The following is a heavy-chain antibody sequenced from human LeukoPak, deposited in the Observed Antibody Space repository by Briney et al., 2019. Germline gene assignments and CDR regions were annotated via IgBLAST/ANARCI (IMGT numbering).Heavy chain of an antibody. V-gene: IGHV1-69*13. D-gene: IGHD5-12*01. J-gene: IGHJ4*02. Sequence: SVKVSCKAPGGTFSSYAISWVRQAPGQGLEWMGGIIPIFGTANYAQKFQGRVTITADESTSTAYMELSSLRSEDTAVYYCARDAGGTANGYSGSTAYWGQGTLVTVSS. CDR1: GGTFSSYA. CDR2: IIPIFGTA. CDR3: ARDAGGTANGYSGSTAY.